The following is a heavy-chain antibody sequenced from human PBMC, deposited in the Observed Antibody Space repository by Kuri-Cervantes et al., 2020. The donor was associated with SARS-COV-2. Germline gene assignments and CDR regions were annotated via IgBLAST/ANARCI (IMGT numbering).Heavy chain of an antibody. CDR2: ISSDGSSK. CDR1: GFTFSTYG. CDR3: ARGYSRGGYSGYDRNFDY. Sequence: GESLKISCAASGFTFSTYGIHWVRQAPGKGLEWVAVISSDGSSKYYADSVKGRFTISRDNSKNTLYLQMNSLRAEDTAVYYCARGYSRGGYSGYDRNFDYWGQGTLVTVSS. V-gene: IGHV3-30*03. J-gene: IGHJ4*02. D-gene: IGHD5-12*01.